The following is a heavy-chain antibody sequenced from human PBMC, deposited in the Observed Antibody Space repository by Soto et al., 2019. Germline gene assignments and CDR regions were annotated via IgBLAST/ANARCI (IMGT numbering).Heavy chain of an antibody. J-gene: IGHJ5*02. V-gene: IGHV4-30-2*01. CDR3: ARGPTVTTDLGWFDP. CDR2: IYHSGST. CDR1: GGSIGSGGYS. Sequence: PSETLSLTCAVSGGSIGSGGYSWSWIRQPPGKGLEWIGYIYHSGSTYYNPSLKSRVTISVDRSKNQFSLKLSSVTAADTAVYYCARGPTVTTDLGWFDPWGQGTLVTVSS. D-gene: IGHD4-17*01.